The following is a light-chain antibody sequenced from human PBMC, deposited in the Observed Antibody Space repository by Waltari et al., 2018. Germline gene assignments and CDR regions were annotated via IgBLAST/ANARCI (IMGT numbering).Light chain of an antibody. J-gene: IGKJ3*01. V-gene: IGKV3-11*01. Sequence: EIVLTQSPATLSLSPGERATLSCRASQSVSSYLAWYQQKPGQAPRLLVYDASNRATGIPARFSGSGSVTDFTLTISRLEPEDFAVYYCQQRRNWPFTFGPGTKVDIK. CDR1: QSVSSY. CDR3: QQRRNWPFT. CDR2: DAS.